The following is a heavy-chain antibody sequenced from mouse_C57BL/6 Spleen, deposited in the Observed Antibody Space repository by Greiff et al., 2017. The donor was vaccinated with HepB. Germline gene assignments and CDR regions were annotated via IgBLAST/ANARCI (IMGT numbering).Heavy chain of an antibody. J-gene: IGHJ4*01. V-gene: IGHV1-52*01. Sequence: QVQLQQPGAELVRPGSSVKLSCKASGYTFTSYWMHWVKQRPIQGLEWIGNIDPSDSETHYNQKFKDKATLTVDKSSSTAYMQLSSLTSEDSAVYYCARYDSNWAMDYWGQGTSVTVSS. D-gene: IGHD2-5*01. CDR2: IDPSDSET. CDR1: GYTFTSYW. CDR3: ARYDSNWAMDY.